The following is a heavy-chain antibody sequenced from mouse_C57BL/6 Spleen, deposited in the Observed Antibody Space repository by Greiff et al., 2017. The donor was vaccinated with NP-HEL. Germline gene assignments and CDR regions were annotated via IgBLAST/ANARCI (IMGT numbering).Heavy chain of an antibody. CDR1: GYTFTGYW. CDR2: ILPGSGST. V-gene: IGHV1-9*01. D-gene: IGHD2-5*01. J-gene: IGHJ3*01. CDR3: ARGDFYSTYGGFDY. Sequence: QVQLQQPGAELMKPGASVKLSCKATGYTFTGYWIEWVKQRPGHGLEWIGEILPGSGSTNYNEKFKGKATVTADTSSNTAYMQLSSLTTEDSAIYYCARGDFYSTYGGFDYWGQGTLVTVSA.